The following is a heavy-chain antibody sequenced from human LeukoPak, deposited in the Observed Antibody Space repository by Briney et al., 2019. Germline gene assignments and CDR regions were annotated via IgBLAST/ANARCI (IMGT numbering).Heavy chain of an antibody. Sequence: PGGSLRLSCAASGFTFSSYVMHWVRQAPGKGLEWVAVISSDGSNKYYADSVKGRLTISRDNSQNTLYLQMNSLRDEDTAVYYCAKNEGGLYSYGYSLDYWGQGTLVTVSS. CDR1: GFTFSSYV. CDR2: ISSDGSNK. CDR3: AKNEGGLYSYGYSLDY. J-gene: IGHJ4*02. V-gene: IGHV3-30*18. D-gene: IGHD5-18*01.